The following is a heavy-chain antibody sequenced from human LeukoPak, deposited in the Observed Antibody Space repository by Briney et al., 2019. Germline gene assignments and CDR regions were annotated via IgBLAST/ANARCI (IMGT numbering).Heavy chain of an antibody. D-gene: IGHD6-19*01. Sequence: GGSLRLSCTASGFTFDDYAMHWVRQAPGKGLEWVPLISWDGGSTYYADSVKGRFTISRDNSKNSLYLQMNSLRAEDTALYYCAKAAEAGIYYYYYYMDVWGKGTTVTVSS. V-gene: IGHV3-43D*04. J-gene: IGHJ6*03. CDR2: ISWDGGST. CDR3: AKAAEAGIYYYYYYMDV. CDR1: GFTFDDYA.